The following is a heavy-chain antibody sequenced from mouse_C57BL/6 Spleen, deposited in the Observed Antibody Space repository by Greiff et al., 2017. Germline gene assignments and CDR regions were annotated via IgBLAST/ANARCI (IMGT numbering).Heavy chain of an antibody. V-gene: IGHV5-16*01. CDR1: GFTFSDYY. Sequence: EVQLVESEGGLVQPGSSMKLSCTASGFTFSDYYMAWVRQVPEKGLEWVANINYDGSSTYYLDSLKSRFIISRDNAKNILYLQMSSLKSEDTATYYCAREGADGYFVWGTGTTVTVSS. D-gene: IGHD2-3*01. CDR2: INYDGSST. CDR3: AREGADGYFV. J-gene: IGHJ1*03.